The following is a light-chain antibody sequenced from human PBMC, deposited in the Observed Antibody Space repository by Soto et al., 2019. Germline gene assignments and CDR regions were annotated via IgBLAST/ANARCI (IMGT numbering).Light chain of an antibody. CDR3: QQGGSFPIT. CDR1: QDIGSW. J-gene: IGKJ5*01. V-gene: IGKV1-12*01. Sequence: DIQMTQSPSSVSASVGDRVTITCRASQDIGSWLAWYQQKPGKAPDLLIYGASSLQSGVPSRFYGSGSGTAFTLTISSLQPEDFATYYCQQGGSFPITFGQGTRLDIK. CDR2: GAS.